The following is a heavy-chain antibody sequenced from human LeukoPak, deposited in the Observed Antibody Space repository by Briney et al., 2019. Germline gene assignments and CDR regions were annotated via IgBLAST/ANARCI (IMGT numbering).Heavy chain of an antibody. V-gene: IGHV3-64*01. CDR3: ARVAGPHTGAFDI. D-gene: IGHD5-18*01. CDR2: ISSNGGST. Sequence: PGGSLRLSCAASGFTFSSYAMHWVRQAPGKGLEYVSAISSNGGSTYYANSVKGRFTISRDNSKNTLYLQMGSLRAEDMAVYYCARVAGPHTGAFDIWGQGTMVTVSS. J-gene: IGHJ3*02. CDR1: GFTFSSYA.